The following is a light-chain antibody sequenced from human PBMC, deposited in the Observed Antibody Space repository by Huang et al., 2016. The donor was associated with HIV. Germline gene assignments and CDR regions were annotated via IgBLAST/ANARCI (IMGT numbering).Light chain of an antibody. J-gene: IGKJ1*01. V-gene: IGKV4-1*01. CDR1: QNVLFRSNSKNY. Sequence: DIVVTQSPESLAVSLGERATINCKSSQNVLFRSNSKNYLAWYQQKPGQPPKLLIYWASTRESGVPDRFSGSGSGTDFTLTISSLQAEDVAVYYCQQYFITPWTFGQGTKVEIK. CDR3: QQYFITPWT. CDR2: WAS.